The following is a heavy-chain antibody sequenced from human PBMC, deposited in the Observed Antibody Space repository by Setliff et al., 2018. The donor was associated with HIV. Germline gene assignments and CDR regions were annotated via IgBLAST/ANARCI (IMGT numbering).Heavy chain of an antibody. V-gene: IGHV3-7*01. J-gene: IGHJ4*02. D-gene: IGHD6-19*01. CDR3: AKADTSGWYPHFQF. Sequence: GGSLRLSCVASGLPFYNYWMTWLRRAPGRGLECVANIKQDGSDMHYIESVKGRFTIFRDNAKNSVFLQMNSLRAEDTGVYYCAKADTSGWYPHFQFWGQGTLVTVSS. CDR1: GLPFYNYW. CDR2: IKQDGSDM.